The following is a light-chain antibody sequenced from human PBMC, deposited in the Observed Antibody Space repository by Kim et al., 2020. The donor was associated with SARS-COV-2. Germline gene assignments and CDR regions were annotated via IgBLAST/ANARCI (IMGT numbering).Light chain of an antibody. CDR2: GAS. CDR3: QQYGGSSGT. Sequence: SPGERATRSCRASQSVSNNYLAWYQQKPGQAPRFLIYGASSRATGVTDRFSGSGSGTDFTLTISSLEPEDVAVYYCQQYGGSSGTFGQGTKVDIK. V-gene: IGKV3-20*01. CDR1: QSVSNNY. J-gene: IGKJ1*01.